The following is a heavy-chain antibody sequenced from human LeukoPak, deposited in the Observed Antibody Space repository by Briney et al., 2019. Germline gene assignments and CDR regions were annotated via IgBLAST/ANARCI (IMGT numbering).Heavy chain of an antibody. CDR3: ATSRNWYFDL. V-gene: IGHV4-34*01. CDR2: INHSGST. Sequence: PSETLSLTRAVYGGSFSGYYWSWIRQPPGKGLEWIGGINHSGSTNYNPSLKSRVTISVDTSKNQFSLKLSSVTAADTAVYYCATSRNWYFDLWGRGTLVTVSS. CDR1: GGSFSGYY. J-gene: IGHJ2*01.